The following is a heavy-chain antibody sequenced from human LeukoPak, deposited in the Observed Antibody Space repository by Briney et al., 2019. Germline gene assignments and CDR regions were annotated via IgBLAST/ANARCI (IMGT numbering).Heavy chain of an antibody. CDR1: GGSISSYY. CDR3: ARSITSSWYGDFQH. Sequence: SETLSLTCAVSGGSISSYYWSWIRQPPGKGLEWIGFFYYSGSTNYNPSLKSRVTISVDTSKNQFSLKLSSVTAADTAVYYCARSITSSWYGDFQHWGQGTLVTVSS. V-gene: IGHV4-59*01. J-gene: IGHJ1*01. CDR2: FYYSGST. D-gene: IGHD6-13*01.